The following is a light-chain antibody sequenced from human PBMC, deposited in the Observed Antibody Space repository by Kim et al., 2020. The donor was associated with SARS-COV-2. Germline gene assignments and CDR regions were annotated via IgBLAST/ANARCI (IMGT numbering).Light chain of an antibody. CDR1: KLGNKY. CDR3: QAWDSSTAGV. CDR2: QDS. V-gene: IGLV3-1*01. J-gene: IGLJ3*02. Sequence: SYELTQPPSVSVSPGQTASITCSGDKLGNKYACWYQQKPGQSPVLVIYQDSKRPSGIPERFSGSNSGNTATLTISGTQAMDEADYYCQAWDSSTAGVFGGGTQRNV.